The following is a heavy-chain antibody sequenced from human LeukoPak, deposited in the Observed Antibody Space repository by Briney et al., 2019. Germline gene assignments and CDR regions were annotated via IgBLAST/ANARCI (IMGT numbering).Heavy chain of an antibody. V-gene: IGHV3-30*18. CDR3: AKDSVDCRSTCCYRILNWFDP. Sequence: GGSLRLSCAASGFIFSYYGMHWVRQAPGKGLEWVAVISYDGRNKYYADSVKGRFTISRDHSKNTLYLQMNSLRAEDTAVYYCAKDSVDCRSTCCYRILNWFDPWGQGTLVTVSS. CDR2: ISYDGRNK. CDR1: GFIFSYYG. J-gene: IGHJ5*02. D-gene: IGHD2-2*01.